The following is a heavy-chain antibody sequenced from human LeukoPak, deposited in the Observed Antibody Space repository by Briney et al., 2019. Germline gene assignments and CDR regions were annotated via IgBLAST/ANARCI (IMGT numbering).Heavy chain of an antibody. J-gene: IGHJ4*02. CDR2: INHSGST. D-gene: IGHD6-19*01. Sequence: SETLSLTCAVYGGSFSGHYWSWIRQPPGKGLEWIGEINHSGSTNYNPSLKSRVTISADTSKNQFSLKLSSVTAADTAVYYCARTSSGYDYWGQGALVTVSS. V-gene: IGHV4-34*01. CDR1: GGSFSGHY. CDR3: ARTSSGYDY.